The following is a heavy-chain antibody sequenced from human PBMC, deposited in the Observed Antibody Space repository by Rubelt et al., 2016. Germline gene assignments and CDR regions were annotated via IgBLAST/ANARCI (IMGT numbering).Heavy chain of an antibody. Sequence: QLVQSGPEVKKPGTSVKVSCKASGFTFTSSAVQWVRQARGQRLEWIGWIVVGSGNTNYAQKFQERVTITRDMSTSTAYMELSSLRSEDTAVYYCARDEPYSSSWYDYWGQGTLVTVSS. J-gene: IGHJ4*02. CDR2: IVVGSGNT. CDR1: GFTFTSSA. D-gene: IGHD6-13*01. V-gene: IGHV1-58*01. CDR3: ARDEPYSSSWYDY.